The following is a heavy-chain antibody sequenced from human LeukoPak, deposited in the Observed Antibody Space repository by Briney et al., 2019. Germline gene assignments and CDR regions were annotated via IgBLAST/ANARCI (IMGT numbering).Heavy chain of an antibody. Sequence: GGSLRLSCAASGFIVSSNYMSWVRQAPGKGLECVSVIYSGGHTYYADSVKGRFTISRDNSKNTLYLQMNSLRVEDTAVYYCAVATIYYFDSWGQGNLVTVSS. J-gene: IGHJ4*02. CDR2: IYSGGHT. CDR1: GFIVSSNY. V-gene: IGHV3-66*01. CDR3: AVATIYYFDS. D-gene: IGHD5-12*01.